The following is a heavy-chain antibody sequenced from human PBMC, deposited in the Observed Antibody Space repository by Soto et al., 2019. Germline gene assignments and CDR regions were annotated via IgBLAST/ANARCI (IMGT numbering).Heavy chain of an antibody. J-gene: IGHJ6*03. CDR2: MNPNSGNT. CDR1: GYTFTSYD. Sequence: GASVKVSCKASGYTFTSYDINWVRQATGQGLEWMGWMNPNSGNTGYAQKFQGRVTMTRNTSISTAYMELSSLRSEDTAVYYCGREDIDFSDMDVWGKGTTVTVSS. D-gene: IGHD2-15*01. V-gene: IGHV1-8*01. CDR3: GREDIDFSDMDV.